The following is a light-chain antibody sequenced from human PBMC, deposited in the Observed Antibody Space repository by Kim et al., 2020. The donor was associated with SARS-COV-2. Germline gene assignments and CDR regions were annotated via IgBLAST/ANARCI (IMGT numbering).Light chain of an antibody. CDR3: QQYGSSPRT. J-gene: IGKJ1*01. V-gene: IGKV3-20*01. CDR2: GAS. Sequence: SPGERATLSCRASQSVRCIYLAWYQQKLGQPPRLLSHGASSRATGVPDRFSGSESGIDFTLTISRLEPEDFAVYYCQQYGSSPRTFGQGTKVDIK. CDR1: QSVRCIY.